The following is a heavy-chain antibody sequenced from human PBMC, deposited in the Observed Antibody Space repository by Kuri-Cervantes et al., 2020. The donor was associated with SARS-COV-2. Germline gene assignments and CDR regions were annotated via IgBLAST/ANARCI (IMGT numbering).Heavy chain of an antibody. J-gene: IGHJ3*02. CDR3: ARGRRIVVVPAASPPTLSPFDI. CDR2: ILHNGNT. D-gene: IGHD2-2*01. Sequence: SETLSLTCTVSGHSIKTPFFWAWIRQSPGKGLEWMGSILHNGNTYYNPSLKSRVTISVDTSKNQFSLKLSSVTAADTAVYYCARGRRIVVVPAASPPTLSPFDIWGQGTMVTVSS. CDR1: GHSIKTPFF. V-gene: IGHV4-38-2*02.